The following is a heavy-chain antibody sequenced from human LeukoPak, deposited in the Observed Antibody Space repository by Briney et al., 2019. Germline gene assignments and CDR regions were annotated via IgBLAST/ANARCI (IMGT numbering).Heavy chain of an antibody. J-gene: IGHJ4*02. CDR3: ARGKSRTKDLDY. D-gene: IGHD1-1*01. Sequence: ASVKVSCKVSGYTLTELSMHWVRQAPGKGLEWMGGFDPEDGETIYAQKFQGRVTMTEDTSTDTAYMELSSLRSEDTAVYYCARGKSRTKDLDYWGQGTLVTVSS. V-gene: IGHV1-24*01. CDR1: GYTLTELS. CDR2: FDPEDGET.